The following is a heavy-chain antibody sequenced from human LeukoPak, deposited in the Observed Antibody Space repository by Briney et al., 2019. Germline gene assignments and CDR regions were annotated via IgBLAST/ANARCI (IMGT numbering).Heavy chain of an antibody. V-gene: IGHV4-59*01. J-gene: IGHJ2*01. CDR2: IYSSGST. D-gene: IGHD4-23*01. Sequence: SETLSLTCTVSGGSLNSYYGNWIRQPPGKGLEWIGYIYSSGSTNYNPSLKSRVTISVDTSKNQFSLSLSSVTAADTAVYYCARGTTVITYFDLWGRGTLVTVSS. CDR3: ARGTTVITYFDL. CDR1: GGSLNSYY.